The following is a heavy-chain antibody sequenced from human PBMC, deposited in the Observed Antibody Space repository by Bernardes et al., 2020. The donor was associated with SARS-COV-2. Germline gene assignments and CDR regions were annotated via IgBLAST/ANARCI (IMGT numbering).Heavy chain of an antibody. CDR3: AKVWGGSYLGN. V-gene: IGHV3-74*01. J-gene: IGHJ4*02. D-gene: IGHD1-26*01. CDR2: INSDGSST. Sequence: GGSLRLSCAASGFTFSSYWMHWVRQDPGKGLVWVSRINSDGSSTTYADSVKGRFTISRDNAKNTLYLQMNSLRAEDTAVYYCAKVWGGSYLGNWGQGTLVTVSS. CDR1: GFTFSSYW.